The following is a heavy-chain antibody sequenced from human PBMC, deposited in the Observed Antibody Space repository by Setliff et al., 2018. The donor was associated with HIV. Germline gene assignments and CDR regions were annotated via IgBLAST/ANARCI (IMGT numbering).Heavy chain of an antibody. CDR3: ASTYCGGDCYSRYFQH. V-gene: IGHV4-34*01. J-gene: IGHJ1*01. CDR2: INHSGNT. CDR1: GGSISSHY. D-gene: IGHD2-21*02. Sequence: SETLSLTCTVSGGSISSHYWSWIRQSPGKGLEWLGEINHSGNTHYDPSLKSRVTISVDTSKNQFSLKLSSVTAADTAVYYCASTYCGGDCYSRYFQHWGQGTLVTV.